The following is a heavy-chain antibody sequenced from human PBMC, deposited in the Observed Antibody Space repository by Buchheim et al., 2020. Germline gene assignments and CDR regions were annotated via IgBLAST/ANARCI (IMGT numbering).Heavy chain of an antibody. J-gene: IGHJ4*02. CDR3: ARGLTYYYDSSGYLTDQNTDY. D-gene: IGHD3-22*01. V-gene: IGHV1-8*02. CDR2: MNPNSGNT. Sequence: QVQLVQSGAEVKKPGASVKVSCKASGYTFTTYYILWVRQAPGQGLEWMGWMNPNSGNTGYAQKFQGRVTMTRNTSISTAYMELSSLRSEDTAVYYCARGLTYYYDSSGYLTDQNTDYWGQGTL. CDR1: GYTFTTYY.